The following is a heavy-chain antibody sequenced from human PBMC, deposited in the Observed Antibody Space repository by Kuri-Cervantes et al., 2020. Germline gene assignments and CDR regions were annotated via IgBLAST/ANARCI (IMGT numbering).Heavy chain of an antibody. J-gene: IGHJ3*02. D-gene: IGHD6-13*01. V-gene: IGHV3-30-3*01. CDR2: ISYDGSNK. Sequence: GESLKISCAASGFTFSSYAMHWVRQAPGKGLEWVAVISYDGSNKYYADSVKGRFTISRDNSKNTLYLQMNSLRAEDTAVYYCARDNSIVAAAGNDAFDIWGQGTMVTVSS. CDR1: GFTFSSYA. CDR3: ARDNSIVAAAGNDAFDI.